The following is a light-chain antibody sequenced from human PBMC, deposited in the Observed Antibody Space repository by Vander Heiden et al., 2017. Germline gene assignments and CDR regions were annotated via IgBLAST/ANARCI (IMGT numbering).Light chain of an antibody. CDR3: QQRSNWPRIT. CDR2: DAS. Sequence: EIVLTQSPATLSLSPGERATLSCRASQSVSSYLAWYQQKPGQAPRLLIYDASNRATGIPARFSGSGYGTDFTLTISIRDPEDFAVYYCQQRSNWPRITFGQGTLLEIK. J-gene: IGKJ5*01. V-gene: IGKV3-11*01. CDR1: QSVSSY.